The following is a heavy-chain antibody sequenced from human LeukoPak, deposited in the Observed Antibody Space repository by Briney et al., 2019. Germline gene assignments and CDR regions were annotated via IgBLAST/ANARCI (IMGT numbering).Heavy chain of an antibody. CDR3: ANHRYSSSWSPFDY. D-gene: IGHD6-13*01. CDR1: GFTFSSYN. Sequence: GGSLRLSCAASGFTFSSYNMNWVRQAPGKGLEWVSTISGSGGTTYYADSVKGRFTISRDNSKNTLYLQMNSLRAEDAAVYYCANHRYSSSWSPFDYWGQGTLVTVSS. V-gene: IGHV3-23*01. J-gene: IGHJ4*02. CDR2: ISGSGGTT.